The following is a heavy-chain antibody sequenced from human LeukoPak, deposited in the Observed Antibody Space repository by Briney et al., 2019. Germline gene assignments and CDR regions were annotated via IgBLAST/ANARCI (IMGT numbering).Heavy chain of an antibody. CDR1: GFTFRTYG. D-gene: IGHD2-2*01. Sequence: GGSLRLSCAASGFTFRTYGMHWVRQAPGKGLEWVAFIRFDGSNKYYADSVKGRFTISRDNSKNTLYLQMNSLRAEDTAVYYCAKDGIVVVPAANFDYWGQGTLVTVSS. J-gene: IGHJ4*02. CDR2: IRFDGSNK. V-gene: IGHV3-30*02. CDR3: AKDGIVVVPAANFDY.